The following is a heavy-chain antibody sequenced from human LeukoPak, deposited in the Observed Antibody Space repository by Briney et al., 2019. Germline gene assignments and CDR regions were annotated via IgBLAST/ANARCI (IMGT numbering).Heavy chain of an antibody. J-gene: IGHJ4*02. Sequence: SETLSLTCTVSGGSISSSSYYWGWIRQPPGKGLEWIGSICYSGSTYYNPSLKGRVTISVDTSKNQFSLKLSSVTAADTAVYYCATGSYYNVGFDYWGQGTLVTVSS. CDR3: ATGSYYNVGFDY. V-gene: IGHV4-39*01. CDR1: GGSISSSSYY. D-gene: IGHD3-10*01. CDR2: ICYSGST.